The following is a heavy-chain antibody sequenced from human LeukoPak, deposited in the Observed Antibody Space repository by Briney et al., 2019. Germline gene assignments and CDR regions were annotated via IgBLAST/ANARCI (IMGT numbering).Heavy chain of an antibody. CDR2: IIPIFGTA. J-gene: IGHJ5*02. V-gene: IGHV1-69*06. Sequence: SVKVSCKASGGTFSSYAISWVRQAPGQGLEWMGGIIPIFGTANYAQKFQGRVTITADKSTSTAYMELSSLRSEDTAVYYCARDRVGYSSSFLDRWFDPWGQGTLVTVSS. D-gene: IGHD6-13*01. CDR1: GGTFSSYA. CDR3: ARDRVGYSSSFLDRWFDP.